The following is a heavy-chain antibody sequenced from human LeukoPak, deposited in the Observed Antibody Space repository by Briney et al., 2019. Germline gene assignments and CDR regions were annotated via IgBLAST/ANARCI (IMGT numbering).Heavy chain of an antibody. D-gene: IGHD4-23*01. CDR1: GGSISSSNW. Sequence: PSETLSLTCAVSGGSISSSNWWSWIRPPPGKGLEWIGEIYHSGSTNYNPSLKSRVTISVDTSKNQFSLKLSSVTAADTAVYYCARADGGRPFDYWGQGTLVTVSS. CDR2: IYHSGST. J-gene: IGHJ4*02. V-gene: IGHV4-4*02. CDR3: ARADGGRPFDY.